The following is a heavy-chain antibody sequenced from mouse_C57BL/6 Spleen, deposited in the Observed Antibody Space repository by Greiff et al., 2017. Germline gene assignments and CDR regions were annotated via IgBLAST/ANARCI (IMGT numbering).Heavy chain of an antibody. D-gene: IGHD3-2*02. CDR2: IYPGNSDT. V-gene: IGHV1-5*01. Sequence: VQLKASGTVLARPGASVKMSCKTSGYTFTSYWMHWVKQRPGQGLEWIGAIYPGNSDTSYNQKFKGKAKLTAVTSASTAYIELSSLTNEDSAVYYCTRGSSGFYYAMDYWGQGTSVTVSS. J-gene: IGHJ4*01. CDR3: TRGSSGFYYAMDY. CDR1: GYTFTSYW.